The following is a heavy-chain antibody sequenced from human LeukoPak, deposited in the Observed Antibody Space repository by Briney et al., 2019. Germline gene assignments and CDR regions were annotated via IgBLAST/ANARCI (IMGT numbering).Heavy chain of an antibody. CDR1: GFTFSSYG. Sequence: PGRSLRLSCAASGFTFSSYGTHWVRQAPGKGLEWVAVISYDGSNKYYADSVKGRFTISRDNSKNTLYLQMNSLRAEDTAVYYCRIQLWPLDYWGQGTLVTVSS. CDR2: ISYDGSNK. D-gene: IGHD5-18*01. J-gene: IGHJ4*02. CDR3: RIQLWPLDY. V-gene: IGHV3-30*03.